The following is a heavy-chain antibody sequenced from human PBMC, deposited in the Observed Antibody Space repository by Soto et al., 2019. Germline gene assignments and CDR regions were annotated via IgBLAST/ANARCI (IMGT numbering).Heavy chain of an antibody. CDR1: GGSFSGYY. J-gene: IGHJ4*02. D-gene: IGHD4-4*01. Sequence: ASETLSLTCAVYGGSFSGYYWSWIRQPPGKGLEWIGEINHSGSTNYNPSLKSRVTISVDTSKNQFSLKLSSVTAADTAVYYCARVVGMRKMGTTGRFDYWGQGTLVTVSS. V-gene: IGHV4-34*01. CDR3: ARVVGMRKMGTTGRFDY. CDR2: INHSGST.